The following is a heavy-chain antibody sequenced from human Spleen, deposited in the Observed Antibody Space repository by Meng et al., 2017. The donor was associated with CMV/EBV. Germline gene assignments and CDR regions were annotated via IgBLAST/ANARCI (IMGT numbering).Heavy chain of an antibody. Sequence: SETLSLTCTVSGGSISSSSHYWGWIRQPPGKGLEWIGYIYYSGSTNYNPSLKSRVTISVDTSKNQFSLKLSSVTAADTAVYYCARGKYLFYNYYDSSGYYFGLDYWGQGTLVTVSS. D-gene: IGHD3-22*01. V-gene: IGHV4-61*05. CDR3: ARGKYLFYNYYDSSGYYFGLDY. J-gene: IGHJ4*02. CDR2: IYYSGST. CDR1: GGSISSSSHY.